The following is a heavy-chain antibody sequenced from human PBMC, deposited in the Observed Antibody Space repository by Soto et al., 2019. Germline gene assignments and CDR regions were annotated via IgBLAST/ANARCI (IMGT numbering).Heavy chain of an antibody. V-gene: IGHV4-31*03. CDR3: VRGVIH. J-gene: IGHJ4*02. Sequence: QVQLQESGPGLVKPSQTLSLTCTVSGGFISSGGYYWSWIRQHPGKGLEWIGYIDYRGSTDYRPSLKSRVTIALDTYKNQFALKLSSVTAADTAVYFCVRGVIHWGLGTLVTVSS. D-gene: IGHD6-13*01. CDR2: IDYRGST. CDR1: GGFISSGGYY.